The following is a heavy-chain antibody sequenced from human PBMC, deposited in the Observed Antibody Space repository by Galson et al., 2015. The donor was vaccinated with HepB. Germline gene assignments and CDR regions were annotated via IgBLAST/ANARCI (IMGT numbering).Heavy chain of an antibody. Sequence: SLRLSCASSGFTFSSYSMNWVRQAPGKGLEWVSSISSSSSYIYYADSVKGRFTISRDNAKNSLYLQMNSLRAEDTAVYYCARELEGYYDSSGYYYGWFDPWGQGTLVTVSS. D-gene: IGHD3-22*01. J-gene: IGHJ5*02. CDR1: GFTFSSYS. CDR3: ARELEGYYDSSGYYYGWFDP. V-gene: IGHV3-21*01. CDR2: ISSSSSYI.